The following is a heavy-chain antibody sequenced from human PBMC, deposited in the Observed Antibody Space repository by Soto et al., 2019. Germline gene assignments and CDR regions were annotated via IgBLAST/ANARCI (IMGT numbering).Heavy chain of an antibody. V-gene: IGHV3-30-3*01. J-gene: IGHJ5*02. CDR3: ARWRGISRSYCFDP. Sequence: PGGSLRLSCAASGFTFSSYAMHWVRQAPGKGLEWVAVISYDGSNKYYADSVKGRFTISRDNSKNTLYLQMNSLRAEDTAVYYCARWRGISRSYCFDPWGQGTLVTLSS. CDR2: ISYDGSNK. D-gene: IGHD3-16*01. CDR1: GFTFSSYA.